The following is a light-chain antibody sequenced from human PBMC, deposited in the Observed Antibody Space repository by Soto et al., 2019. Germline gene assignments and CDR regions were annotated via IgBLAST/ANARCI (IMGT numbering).Light chain of an antibody. J-gene: IGLJ2*01. V-gene: IGLV2-14*01. Sequence: QSVLTQPASVSGSPGQSITISCIGTSSDVGRYNYVSWYRQHPAKAPKLIIYDVSFRPSGVSDRFSGSKSANTASLTISGLQAEDEADYYCSSYTSSHTVVFGGGTKLTVL. CDR1: SSDVGRYNY. CDR3: SSYTSSHTVV. CDR2: DVS.